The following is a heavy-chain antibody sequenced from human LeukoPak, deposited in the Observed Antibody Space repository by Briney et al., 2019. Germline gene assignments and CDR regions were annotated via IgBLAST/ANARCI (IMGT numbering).Heavy chain of an antibody. CDR3: AKESAGDSGYFDY. D-gene: IGHD2-21*02. Sequence: NPGGSLRLSCAASGFTFSSYSMNWVRQAPGKGLEWVSSISSSSSYIYYADSVKGRFTISRDNAKNSLYLQMNSLRAEDTAVYYCAKESAGDSGYFDYWGQGTLVTVSS. CDR2: ISSSSSYI. V-gene: IGHV3-21*01. J-gene: IGHJ4*02. CDR1: GFTFSSYS.